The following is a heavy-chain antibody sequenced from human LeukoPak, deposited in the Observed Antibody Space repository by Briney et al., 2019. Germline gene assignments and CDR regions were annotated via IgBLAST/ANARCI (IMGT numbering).Heavy chain of an antibody. CDR1: GLTFSSYE. V-gene: IGHV3-48*03. D-gene: IGHD6-19*01. Sequence: GGSLRLSCAASGLTFSSYEMNWVRQAPGKGLEWVAYISNNGTTIYYADSVKGRFTISRDNCKNYLHLQKSSMRAEDKADYYCARGLSSGWPQIVYWGQGTLVTDSS. CDR3: ARGLSSGWPQIVY. CDR2: ISNNGTTI. J-gene: IGHJ4*02.